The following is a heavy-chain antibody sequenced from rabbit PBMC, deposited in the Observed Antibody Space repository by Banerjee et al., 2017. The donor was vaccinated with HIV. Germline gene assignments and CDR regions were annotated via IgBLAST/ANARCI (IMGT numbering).Heavy chain of an antibody. V-gene: IGHV1S45*01. J-gene: IGHJ4*01. Sequence: QEQLEESGGDLVKPGASLTLTCTASGFSFSSSYYMCWVRQAPGKGLEWIGCIYTGSGGTWYASWVNGRFTISKTSSTTVTLQVTSLTAADTATYFCARDEASSGDYTFNLWGQGTLVTVS. CDR1: GFSFSSSYY. CDR2: IYTGSGGT. CDR3: ARDEASSGDYTFNL. D-gene: IGHD1-1*01.